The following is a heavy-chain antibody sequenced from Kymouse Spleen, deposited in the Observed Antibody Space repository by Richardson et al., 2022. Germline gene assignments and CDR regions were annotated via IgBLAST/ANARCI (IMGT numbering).Heavy chain of an antibody. CDR3: TTDEVTMVRGVIRNYGMDV. J-gene: IGHJ6*02. CDR1: GFTFSNAW. D-gene: IGHD3-10*01. Sequence: EVQLVESGGGLVKPGGSLRLSCAASGFTFSNAWMSWVRQAPGKGLEWVGRIKSKTDGGTTDYAAPVKGRFTISRDDSKNTLYLQMNSLKTEDTAVYYCTTDEVTMVRGVIRNYGMDVWGQGTTVTVSS. CDR2: IKSKTDGGTT. V-gene: IGHV3-15*01.